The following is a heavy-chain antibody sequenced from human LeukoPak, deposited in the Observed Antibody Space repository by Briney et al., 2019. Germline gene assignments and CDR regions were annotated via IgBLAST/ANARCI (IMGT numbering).Heavy chain of an antibody. CDR2: INHSGST. CDR1: GGSFSGYY. V-gene: IGHV4-34*01. J-gene: IGHJ6*02. CDR3: ARGRAAADYNYYYGMDV. D-gene: IGHD6-13*01. Sequence: PSETLSLTCAVYGGSFSGYYWSWIRQPPGKGLEWIGEINHSGSTNYNPSLKSRVTISVDTSKNQFSLKLSSVTAADTAVYYCARGRAAADYNYYYGMDVWGQGTTVTVSS.